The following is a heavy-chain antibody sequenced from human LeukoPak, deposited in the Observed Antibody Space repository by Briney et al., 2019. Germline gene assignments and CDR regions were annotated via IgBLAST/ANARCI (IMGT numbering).Heavy chain of an antibody. Sequence: SGGSLRLSCAASGFTFSSYAMSWVRQAPGKGLEWVAVISYDGSNNNYADSVKGRFTISRDNSKNTLYLQMNSLRAEDTAVYYCAKVTTVGTVDAFDIWGQGTMVTVSS. V-gene: IGHV3-30*18. D-gene: IGHD4-23*01. CDR3: AKVTTVGTVDAFDI. CDR2: ISYDGSNN. CDR1: GFTFSSYA. J-gene: IGHJ3*02.